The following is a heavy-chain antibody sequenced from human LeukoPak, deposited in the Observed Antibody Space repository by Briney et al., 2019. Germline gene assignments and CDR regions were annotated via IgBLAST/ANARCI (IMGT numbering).Heavy chain of an antibody. CDR2: INHSGST. V-gene: IGHV4-34*01. CDR3: ARGAARPSYYFDY. CDR1: GGSFSGYY. D-gene: IGHD6-6*01. J-gene: IGHJ4*02. Sequence: SETLSLTCAVYGGSFSGYYWSWIRQPPGKGLEWIGEINHSGSTNYNPSLKSRVTISVDTSENQFSLKLSSVTAADTAVYYCARGAARPSYYFDYWGQGTLVTVSS.